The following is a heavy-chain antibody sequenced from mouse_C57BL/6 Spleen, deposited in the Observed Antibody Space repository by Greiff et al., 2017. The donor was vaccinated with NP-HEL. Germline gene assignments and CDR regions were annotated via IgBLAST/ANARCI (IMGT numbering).Heavy chain of an antibody. CDR3: ARWRITTVVEGATDY. V-gene: IGHV1-7*01. CDR2: INPSSGYT. J-gene: IGHJ4*01. CDR1: GYTFTSYW. Sequence: QVQLQQSGAELAKPGASVKLSCKASGYTFTSYWMHWVKQRPGQGLEWIGYINPSSGYTKYNQKFKDKATLTADNASSTAYMQLSSLTYEDSAVYYCARWRITTVVEGATDYWGQGPSVTVSS. D-gene: IGHD1-1*01.